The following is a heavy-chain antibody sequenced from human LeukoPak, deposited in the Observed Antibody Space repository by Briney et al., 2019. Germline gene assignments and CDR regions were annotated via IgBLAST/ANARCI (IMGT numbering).Heavy chain of an antibody. CDR3: ARDGGSDYSTDY. D-gene: IGHD3-22*01. V-gene: IGHV4-31*03. Sequence: SETLSLTCTVSGGSISSGDYYWSWIRQHPGKGLEWIGYIYYSGSTYYNPSLKSRVTISVDTSKNQFFLKLTSVTAADTAVYYWARDGGSDYSTDYWGQGTLVTVSS. CDR1: GGSISSGDYY. J-gene: IGHJ4*02. CDR2: IYYSGST.